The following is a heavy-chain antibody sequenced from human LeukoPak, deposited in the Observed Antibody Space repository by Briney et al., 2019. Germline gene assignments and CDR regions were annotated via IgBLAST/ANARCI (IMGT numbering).Heavy chain of an antibody. CDR2: ITSSGAPT. CDR1: GFTFSSYA. V-gene: IGHV3-23*01. Sequence: GGSLRLSCAASGFTFSSYAMSWVRQAPGKGLEWVSSITSSGAPTYYADSVKGRFTISRDNSDNTLYLQMNSLRAEDTAVYYCAKDRPNYYGSNGHYYKLNGDCWGQGTLVTVSS. J-gene: IGHJ4*02. CDR3: AKDRPNYYGSNGHYYKLNGDC. D-gene: IGHD3-22*01.